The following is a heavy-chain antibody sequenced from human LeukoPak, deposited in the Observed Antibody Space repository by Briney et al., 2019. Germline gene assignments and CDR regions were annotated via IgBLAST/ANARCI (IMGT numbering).Heavy chain of an antibody. V-gene: IGHV4-34*01. Sequence: SETLSLTCAVYGGSITGYYWSWIRQTPGRGLEWVGEIHYSGATTYNPSLKSRATISTDTSKNQFSLRLSSVTAADTAIYYCARGNILTGYCFDFWGQGALVTVSS. CDR1: GGSITGYY. CDR3: ARGNILTGYCFDF. D-gene: IGHD3-9*01. J-gene: IGHJ4*02. CDR2: IHYSGAT.